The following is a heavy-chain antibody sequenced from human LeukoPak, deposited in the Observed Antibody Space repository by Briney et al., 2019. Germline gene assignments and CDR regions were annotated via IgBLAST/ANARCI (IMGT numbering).Heavy chain of an antibody. V-gene: IGHV4-34*01. Sequence: SETLSLTCAVYGGSFSGYYWSWIRQPPGKGLEWIGEINHSGSTNYNPSLKSRVTISVDTSKNQFSLKLSSVTAADTAVYYCARGISSILPSWGYLNWFDPWAQGTLVTVSS. J-gene: IGHJ5*02. CDR2: INHSGST. CDR3: ARGISSILPSWGYLNWFDP. CDR1: GGSFSGYY. D-gene: IGHD3-16*01.